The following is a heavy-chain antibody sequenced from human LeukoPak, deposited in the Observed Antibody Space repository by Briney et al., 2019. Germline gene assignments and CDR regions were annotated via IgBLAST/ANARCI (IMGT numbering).Heavy chain of an antibody. Sequence: GGSLRLSCAASGFTVSSNYMSWVRQAPGKGLEWVSVIYSGGSTYYADSVKGRFTISRDNSKNTLYLQMNSLRAEDTAVYYCAREGQGAAAAGQMPGYYYYMDVWGKGTTVTVSS. D-gene: IGHD6-13*01. CDR3: AREGQGAAAAGQMPGYYYYMDV. CDR2: IYSGGST. CDR1: GFTVSSNY. V-gene: IGHV3-66*02. J-gene: IGHJ6*03.